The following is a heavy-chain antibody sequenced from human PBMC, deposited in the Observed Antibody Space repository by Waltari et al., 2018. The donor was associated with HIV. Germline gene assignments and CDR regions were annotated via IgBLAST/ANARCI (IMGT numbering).Heavy chain of an antibody. D-gene: IGHD6-19*01. Sequence: EVQLVESGGGLVQPGGSLRLSCVASGSTFSNYWMPWVRQGPGKGLVWVSRLNGDESRVLYADSVKGRFTISRDNARNTLYLQMNSLRDEDTAVYYCARRHTSEGILDYWGQGTLVTVSS. CDR3: ARRHTSEGILDY. CDR1: GSTFSNYW. J-gene: IGHJ4*02. V-gene: IGHV3-74*01. CDR2: LNGDESRV.